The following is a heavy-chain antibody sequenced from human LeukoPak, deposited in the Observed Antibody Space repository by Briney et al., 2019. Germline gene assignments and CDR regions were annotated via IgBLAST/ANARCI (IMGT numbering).Heavy chain of an antibody. CDR3: ARGYSSSWYEDWFDP. Sequence: GGSLRLPCAASGFTFSSYSMNWVRQAPGKGLEWVSSISSSSSYIYYADSVKGRYTISRDNAKNSLYLQMNSLRAEDTAVYYCARGYSSSWYEDWFDPWGQGTLVTVSS. CDR1: GFTFSSYS. CDR2: ISSSSSYI. D-gene: IGHD6-13*01. J-gene: IGHJ5*02. V-gene: IGHV3-21*01.